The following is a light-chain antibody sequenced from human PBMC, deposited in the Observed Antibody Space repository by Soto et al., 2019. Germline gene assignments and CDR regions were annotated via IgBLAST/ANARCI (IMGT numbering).Light chain of an antibody. J-gene: IGKJ2*01. Sequence: ETVLTQSPGTVSLSPGERATLSCTTSQSVRSNYLAWYQQKPGQAPRLLIYGVFSRATGIPDRFSGSGSGTDFTLTISGLEPEDSAVYYCQHDDGSPRTFGQGTKLEI. CDR1: QSVRSNY. V-gene: IGKV3-20*01. CDR3: QHDDGSPRT. CDR2: GVF.